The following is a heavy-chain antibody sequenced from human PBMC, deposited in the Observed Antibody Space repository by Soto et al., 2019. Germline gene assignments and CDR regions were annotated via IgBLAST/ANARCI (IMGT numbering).Heavy chain of an antibody. CDR2: MNPNSGNT. D-gene: IGHD3-22*01. Sequence: ASVKVSCKASGYTFTSYDINWVRQATGQGLEWMGWMNPNSGNTGYAQKFQGRVTMTRNTSISTAYMELSSLRSEDTAVYYCARGPPYYYDSSGYYIDAFDIWGQGTMVTV. J-gene: IGHJ3*02. V-gene: IGHV1-8*01. CDR1: GYTFTSYD. CDR3: ARGPPYYYDSSGYYIDAFDI.